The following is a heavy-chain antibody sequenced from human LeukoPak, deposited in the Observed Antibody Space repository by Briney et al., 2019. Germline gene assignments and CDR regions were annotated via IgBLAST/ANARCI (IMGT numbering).Heavy chain of an antibody. Sequence: ASVKVSCKASGYTFTSYDINWVRQATGQGLEWMGWVNPNSGNTGYAQKFQGRVTITRNTSISTAYVELSSLRSEDTAVYYCARGAGYCSSTSCYNWFDPWGQGTLVTVSS. CDR2: VNPNSGNT. D-gene: IGHD2-2*01. CDR1: GYTFTSYD. V-gene: IGHV1-8*03. J-gene: IGHJ5*02. CDR3: ARGAGYCSSTSCYNWFDP.